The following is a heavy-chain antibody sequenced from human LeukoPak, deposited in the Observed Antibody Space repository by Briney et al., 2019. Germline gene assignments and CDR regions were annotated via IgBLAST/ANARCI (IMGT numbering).Heavy chain of an antibody. D-gene: IGHD2-15*01. J-gene: IGHJ4*02. CDR1: GFTLSTYA. CDR2: ISGNGGST. CDR3: VKGGCGYCSGRDYFDY. Sequence: GGSLRLSCSASGFTLSTYAMHWVRQAPGKGLEHVSVISGNGGSTYYADSVKGRFTISRDNSKNTPYLQMSSLRVEDTAVYYCVKGGCGYCSGRDYFDYWGQGTLVTVSS. V-gene: IGHV3-64D*06.